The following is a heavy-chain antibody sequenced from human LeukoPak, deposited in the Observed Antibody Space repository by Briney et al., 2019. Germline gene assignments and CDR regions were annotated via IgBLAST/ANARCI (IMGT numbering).Heavy chain of an antibody. J-gene: IGHJ4*02. D-gene: IGHD3-22*01. V-gene: IGHV4-59*01. CDR1: GGFNTHYY. CDR3: ARGQWLPVFDF. CDR2: IYHSGST. Sequence: SETLSLTCSVSGGFNTHYYWSWIRQPPGKGLEWIGYIYHSGSTNYNPSLKSRVIISVDTSKNHFSLKLSSVTAADTAVYYCARGQWLPVFDFWGQGTLVTVSS.